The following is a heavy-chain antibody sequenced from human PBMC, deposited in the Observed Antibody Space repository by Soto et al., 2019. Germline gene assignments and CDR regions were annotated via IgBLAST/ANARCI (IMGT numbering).Heavy chain of an antibody. CDR2: INPSGGNA. D-gene: IGHD3-22*01. Sequence: QVQVVQSGAELKKPGASVNVSWKASGYRFTSHYIHWARQAPGQGLEWMGIINPSGGNAIYTHNLQDRVTMTRDTSTSTLYMVLTSLTSDDTAMYFCARQSFDTSGSLDKWRQGPLVTVSS. CDR3: ARQSFDTSGSLDK. J-gene: IGHJ4*02. CDR1: GYRFTSHY. V-gene: IGHV1-46*04.